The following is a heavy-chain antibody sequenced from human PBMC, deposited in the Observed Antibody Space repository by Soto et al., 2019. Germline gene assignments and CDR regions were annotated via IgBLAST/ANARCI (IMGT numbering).Heavy chain of an antibody. D-gene: IGHD2-15*01. J-gene: IGHJ4*02. CDR3: AKRRGAGGHFDY. CDR2: VSSGGST. V-gene: IGHV3-23*01. CDR1: GFTFTSYA. Sequence: GSLRRTCTASGFTFTSYAMGWVRQAPGKGLEWVSVVSSGGSTYYADSVTGRFTVSRDNSKNNLSLQMNSLRAEDTAVYYCAKRRGAGGHFDYWGQGALVTVYS.